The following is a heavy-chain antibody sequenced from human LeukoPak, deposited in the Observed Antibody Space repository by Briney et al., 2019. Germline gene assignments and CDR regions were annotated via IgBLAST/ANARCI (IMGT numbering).Heavy chain of an antibody. CDR3: ARDVGGDRSAFDI. J-gene: IGHJ3*02. CDR1: GFTFSRYG. V-gene: IGHV3-33*01. D-gene: IGHD2-21*01. Sequence: PGGSLRLSCAASGFTFSRYGMHWVRQAPGKGLEWLAVIWYDVSNKYYADSVKGRFTISRDNFNNTLYLQMNSLRAEDTAVYYCARDVGGDRSAFDIWGQGTKVTVS. CDR2: IWYDVSNK.